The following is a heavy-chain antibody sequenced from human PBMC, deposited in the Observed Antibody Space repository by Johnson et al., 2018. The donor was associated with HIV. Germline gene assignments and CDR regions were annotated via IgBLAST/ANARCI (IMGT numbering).Heavy chain of an antibody. Sequence: VQLVESGGGLVQPGGSLRLSCAASGFTFSSYWMNWVRQAPGKGLEWVANIKQDGSEKYYVDSVKGRFTISRDNAKNSLYLQMNSLRAEDTAVYYCARARPNSYYYDSSGYSAFDIWGQGTMVTVSS. CDR1: GFTFSSYW. V-gene: IGHV3-7*01. CDR3: ARARPNSYYYDSSGYSAFDI. J-gene: IGHJ3*02. CDR2: IKQDGSEK. D-gene: IGHD3-22*01.